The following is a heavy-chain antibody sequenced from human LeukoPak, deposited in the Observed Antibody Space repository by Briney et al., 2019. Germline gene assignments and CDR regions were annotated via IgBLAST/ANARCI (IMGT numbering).Heavy chain of an antibody. CDR3: AKRHHVTAIDY. CDR1: GFTFSNYG. Sequence: PGGTLRLSCAASGFTFSNYGMSWVRQAPGKGLEWVSAISGSGGSTYYADSVKGRFPISRDNSNNTLYLQMNSLRAEDTAVYYCAKRHHVTAIDYWGQGTLVTVSS. V-gene: IGHV3-23*01. J-gene: IGHJ4*02. D-gene: IGHD2-21*02. CDR2: ISGSGGST.